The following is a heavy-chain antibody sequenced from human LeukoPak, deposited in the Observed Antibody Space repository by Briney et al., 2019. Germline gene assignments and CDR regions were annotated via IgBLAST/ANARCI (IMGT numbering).Heavy chain of an antibody. CDR2: INPTGGST. CDR3: ARDHQYGDYDGTFDY. V-gene: IGHV1-46*01. D-gene: IGHD4-17*01. CDR1: GYTFTSYY. J-gene: IGHJ4*02. Sequence: ASVKVSCKASGYTFTSYYMHWVRQAPGQGLEWMGPINPTGGSTGYAQKFQGRVTMTRDMSTSTVYMELSSLRSEDTAVYYCARDHQYGDYDGTFDYWGQGTLVTVSS.